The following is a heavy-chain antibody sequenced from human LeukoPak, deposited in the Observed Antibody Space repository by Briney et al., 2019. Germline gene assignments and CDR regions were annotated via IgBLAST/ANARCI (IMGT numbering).Heavy chain of an antibody. V-gene: IGHV4-34*01. D-gene: IGHD3-16*02. Sequence: SETLSLTCAVYGGSFSGYYWSWIRQPPGKGLEWIGEINHSGSTNYNPSLKSRVTISVDTSKNQFSLKLSSVTAADTGVYYCAKEANHDYVWGSYRHRRGLDYWGQGTLVTVSS. CDR2: INHSGST. J-gene: IGHJ4*02. CDR3: AKEANHDYVWGSYRHRRGLDY. CDR1: GGSFSGYY.